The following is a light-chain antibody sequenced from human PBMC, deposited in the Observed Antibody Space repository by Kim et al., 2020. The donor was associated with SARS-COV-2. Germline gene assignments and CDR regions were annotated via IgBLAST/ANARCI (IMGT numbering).Light chain of an antibody. CDR1: QSVLYSSNNKNY. Sequence: DIVMTQSPDSLAVSLGERATINCKSSQSVLYSSNNKNYLAWYQQKPGQPLKLLIYWASTRESGVPDRFSGSGSGTDFTLTISSLQAEDVAVYYCQQYYSTPYTFGQGTKLEI. CDR2: WAS. CDR3: QQYYSTPYT. J-gene: IGKJ2*01. V-gene: IGKV4-1*01.